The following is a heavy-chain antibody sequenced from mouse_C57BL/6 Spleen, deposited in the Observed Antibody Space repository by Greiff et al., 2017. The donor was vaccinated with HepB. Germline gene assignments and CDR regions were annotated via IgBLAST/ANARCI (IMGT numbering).Heavy chain of an antibody. CDR2: IRNKANGYTT. CDR3: ARYGRDYFDY. Sequence: EVQRVESGGGLVQPGGSLSLSCAASGFTFTDYYMSWVRQPPGKALEWLGFIRNKANGYTTEYSASVKGRFTISRDNSQSILYLQMNALRAEDSATYYCARYGRDYFDYWGQGTTLTVSS. V-gene: IGHV7-3*01. J-gene: IGHJ2*01. CDR1: GFTFTDYY.